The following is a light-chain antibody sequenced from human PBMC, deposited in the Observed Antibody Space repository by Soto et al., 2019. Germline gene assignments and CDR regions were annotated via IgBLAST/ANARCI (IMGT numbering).Light chain of an antibody. V-gene: IGLV1-51*01. Sequence: QSVLTQPPSVSAAPGQKVTISCSRRSSNIGNNYVSWYQQLPGTAPKLLIYDNNKRPSGIPDRFSGSKSGTSATLGITGLQTGDEAAYGCGTWDSSLSAVVFGGGTKLT. CDR1: SSNIGNNY. J-gene: IGLJ2*01. CDR3: GTWDSSLSAVV. CDR2: DNN.